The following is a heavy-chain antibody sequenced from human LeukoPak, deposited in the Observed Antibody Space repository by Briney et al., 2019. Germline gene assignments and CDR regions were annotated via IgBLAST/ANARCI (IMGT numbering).Heavy chain of an antibody. V-gene: IGHV4-30-2*01. CDR1: GGSISSGGYS. Sequence: SETLSLTCAVSGGSISSGGYSWSWIRQPPGKGLEWNGYIYHSGSTYYNPSLRSRVSISVDKSTNHISLEVTSVTAADTAVYYCARDWGFGDSEDWFDPWGQGTLVTVSS. J-gene: IGHJ5*02. CDR3: ARDWGFGDSEDWFDP. D-gene: IGHD3-10*01. CDR2: IYHSGST.